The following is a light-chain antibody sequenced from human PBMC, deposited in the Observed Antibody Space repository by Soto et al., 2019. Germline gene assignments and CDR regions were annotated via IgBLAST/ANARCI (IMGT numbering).Light chain of an antibody. J-gene: IGKJ1*01. V-gene: IGKV1-5*03. CDR2: KAS. Sequence: DIQMTQSPSTLSASVGDRVTITCRASQSISNWLAWYQQKPGKSPKLLIYKASSLESGVPSRFSGSGSGTEFTLTINSLQPDDFATYHCQQYDSYPRTFGQGTKVEIK. CDR3: QQYDSYPRT. CDR1: QSISNW.